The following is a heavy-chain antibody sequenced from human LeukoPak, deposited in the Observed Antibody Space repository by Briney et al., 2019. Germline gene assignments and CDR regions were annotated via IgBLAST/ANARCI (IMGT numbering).Heavy chain of an antibody. CDR1: GFTSSSYS. Sequence: GGSLRLSCAASGFTSSSYSMNWVRQAPGKGLVWVAVIWSDGSRKEYIDSVKDRFTVSRDNSKNTLYLQMNSLRAEDTALYFCAKDLGVLRSGERHPDNWFDSWGQGTLVTVSS. J-gene: IGHJ5*01. D-gene: IGHD1-1*01. CDR2: IWSDGSRK. V-gene: IGHV3-33*06. CDR3: AKDLGVLRSGERHPDNWFDS.